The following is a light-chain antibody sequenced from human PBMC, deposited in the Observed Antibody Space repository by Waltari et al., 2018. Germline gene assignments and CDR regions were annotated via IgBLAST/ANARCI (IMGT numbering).Light chain of an antibody. CDR3: QQYNSYPYT. J-gene: IGKJ2*01. Sequence: DIQMTQSPSSLSASMGDRVTFTCRASQGIRNSLTWFQQKPGKAPKSLIYDASSLQSGVPSKFSGSGSGTDFTLTISSLQPEDFATYYCQQYNSYPYTFGQGTKLEIK. CDR1: QGIRNS. V-gene: IGKV1-16*02. CDR2: DAS.